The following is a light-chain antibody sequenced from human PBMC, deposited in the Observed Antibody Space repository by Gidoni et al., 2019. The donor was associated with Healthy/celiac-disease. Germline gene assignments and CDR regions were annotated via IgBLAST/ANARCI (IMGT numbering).Light chain of an antibody. J-gene: IGLJ2*01. CDR3: GTWDSSLSAGV. CDR1: SSNIGNNY. V-gene: IGLV1-51*02. CDR2: ETN. Sequence: QSVLTQPPSVSAAPGQKVTISYSGSSSNIGNNYVSWYQQLPGTAPKLLIYETNKRPSGIPDRFSGSKSGTSATLGITGLQTGDEADYYCGTWDSSLSAGVFGGGTKLTVL.